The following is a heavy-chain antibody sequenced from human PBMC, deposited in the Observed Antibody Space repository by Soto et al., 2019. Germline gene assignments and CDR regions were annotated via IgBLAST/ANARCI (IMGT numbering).Heavy chain of an antibody. CDR3: AKDRNTGSWYGYFDL. V-gene: IGHV1-18*01. CDR1: GYTFTSYG. CDR2: ISAYNGNT. D-gene: IGHD6-13*01. Sequence: ASVKVSCKASGYTFTSYGISWVRQAPGQGLEWMGWISAYNGNTYYANSVKGRFTISRDNSKNTLYLQLSSLSAGDTARYYCAKDRNTGSWYGYFDLWDQGTLVTVSS. J-gene: IGHJ4*02.